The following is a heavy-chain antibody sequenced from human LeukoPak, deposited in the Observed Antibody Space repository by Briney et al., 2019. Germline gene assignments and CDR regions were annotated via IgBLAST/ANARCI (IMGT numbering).Heavy chain of an antibody. J-gene: IGHJ4*02. CDR3: AKARVYQLLLFDY. Sequence: GGSLRLSCAASGFTFSRYWMHWVRQAPGKGLEWVSAISGSGGSTYYADSVKGRFTISRDNSKNTLYLQMNSLRAEDTAVYYCAKARVYQLLLFDYWGQGTLVTVSS. D-gene: IGHD2-2*01. V-gene: IGHV3-23*01. CDR1: GFTFSRYW. CDR2: ISGSGGST.